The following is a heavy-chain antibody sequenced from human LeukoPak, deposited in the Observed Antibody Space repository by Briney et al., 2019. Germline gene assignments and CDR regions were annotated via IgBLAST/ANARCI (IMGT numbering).Heavy chain of an antibody. Sequence: GGSLRLSCAASGFTFSSYAMSWVRQAPGKGLEWVSYISSASNTIYYADSVKGRFTISRDNAKNSLYLQMNSLRAEATAMYYCARDGWFGDYNWFDPWGQGTLVTVSS. CDR3: ARDGWFGDYNWFDP. CDR2: ISSASNTI. CDR1: GFTFSSYA. D-gene: IGHD3-10*01. V-gene: IGHV3-48*01. J-gene: IGHJ5*02.